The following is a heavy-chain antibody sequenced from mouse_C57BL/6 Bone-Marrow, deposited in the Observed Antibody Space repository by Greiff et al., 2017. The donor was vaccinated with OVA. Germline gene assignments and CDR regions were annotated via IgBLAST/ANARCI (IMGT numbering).Heavy chain of an antibody. CDR1: GFSLTSYG. Sequence: QVHVKQSGPGLVQPSQSLSITCTVSGFSLTSYGVHWVRQSPGKGLEWLGVIWSGGSTDYNAAFISRLSISKDNSKSQVFFKMNSLQADDTAIDYCASSVTTRPYYAMDDWGQGTSVTVSS. CDR3: ASSVTTRPYYAMDD. V-gene: IGHV2-2*01. CDR2: IWSGGST. J-gene: IGHJ4*01. D-gene: IGHD2-2*01.